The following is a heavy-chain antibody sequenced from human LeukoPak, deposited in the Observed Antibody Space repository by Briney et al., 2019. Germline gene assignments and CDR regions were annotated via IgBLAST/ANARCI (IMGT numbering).Heavy chain of an antibody. V-gene: IGHV4-34*01. CDR1: GGSFSGYY. Sequence: SETLSLTCAVYGGSFSGYYWSWIRQPPGKGLEWIGEINHSGSTNYNQSLKSRVTISVDTSKNQFSLKLSSVTAADTAVYYCAREAPGGAAAGAVDYWGQGTLVTVSS. D-gene: IGHD6-13*01. J-gene: IGHJ4*02. CDR2: INHSGST. CDR3: AREAPGGAAAGAVDY.